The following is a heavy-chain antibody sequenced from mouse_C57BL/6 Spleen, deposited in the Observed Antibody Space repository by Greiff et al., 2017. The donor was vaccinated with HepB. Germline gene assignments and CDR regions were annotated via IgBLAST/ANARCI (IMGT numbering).Heavy chain of an antibody. J-gene: IGHJ1*03. Sequence: ESGPGLVKPSQSLSLTCSVTGYSITSGYYWNWIRQFPGNKLEWMGYISYDGSNNYNPSLKNRISITRDTSKNQFFLKLNSVTTEDTATYYCARDRGLRYFDVWGTGTTVTVSS. CDR1: GYSITSGYY. V-gene: IGHV3-6*01. D-gene: IGHD2-4*01. CDR3: ARDRGLRYFDV. CDR2: ISYDGSN.